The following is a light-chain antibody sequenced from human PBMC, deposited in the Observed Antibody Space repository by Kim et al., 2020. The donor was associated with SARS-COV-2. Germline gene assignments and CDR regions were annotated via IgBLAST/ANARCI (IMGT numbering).Light chain of an antibody. Sequence: GPSVTSPCPGTSSDVGGYDRVSCYQPPPGTAPTLMIYEVTNRPSGVPDRFSGSKSGNTASLTISGLQAEDEADYYCCPYTSTRTRVFGGGTQLTVL. CDR3: CPYTSTRTRV. J-gene: IGLJ2*01. V-gene: IGLV2-18*02. CDR2: EVT. CDR1: SSDVGGYDR.